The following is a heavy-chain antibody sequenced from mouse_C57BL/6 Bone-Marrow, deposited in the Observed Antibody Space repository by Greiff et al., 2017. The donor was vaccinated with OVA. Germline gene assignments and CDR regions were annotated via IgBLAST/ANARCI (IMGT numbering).Heavy chain of an antibody. CDR2: IYPGDGDT. CDR1: GYAFSSSW. J-gene: IGHJ2*01. CDR3: ARSLLCGSSPFDY. D-gene: IGHD1-1*01. V-gene: IGHV1-82*01. Sequence: VQLQESGPELVKPGASVKISCKASGYAFSSSWMNWVKQRPGKGLEWIGRIYPGDGDTNYNGKFKGKATLTADKSSSTAYMQLSSLTSEDSAVYCGARSLLCGSSPFDYWGQGTTVTVSS.